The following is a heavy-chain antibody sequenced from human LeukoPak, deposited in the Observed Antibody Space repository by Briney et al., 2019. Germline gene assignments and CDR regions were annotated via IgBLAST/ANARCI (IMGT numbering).Heavy chain of an antibody. CDR3: AKVSPTVDIVATLYYFDY. Sequence: GGSLRLSCAASGFTFSSYAMSWVRQAPGKGLEWVSAISGSGGSTYYADSVKGRFTISRDNSKNTLYLQMNSLRAEDTAVYYCAKVSPTVDIVATLYYFDYWGQGTLVTVSS. J-gene: IGHJ4*02. CDR1: GFTFSSYA. D-gene: IGHD5-12*01. CDR2: ISGSGGST. V-gene: IGHV3-23*01.